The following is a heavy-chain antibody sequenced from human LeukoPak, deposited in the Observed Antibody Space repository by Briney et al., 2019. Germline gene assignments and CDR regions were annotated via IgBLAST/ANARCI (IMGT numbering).Heavy chain of an antibody. D-gene: IGHD3-10*02. CDR3: AELGITLIGGV. V-gene: IGHV3-48*03. CDR2: ISSSGSTI. Sequence: GGSLRLSCAASGFTFSSYEMNWVRQAPGKGLEWVSYISSSGSTIYYADSVKGRFTISRDNAKNSLYLQMNSLRAEDTAIYYCAELGITLIGGVWGKGTTVTISS. CDR1: GFTFSSYE. J-gene: IGHJ6*04.